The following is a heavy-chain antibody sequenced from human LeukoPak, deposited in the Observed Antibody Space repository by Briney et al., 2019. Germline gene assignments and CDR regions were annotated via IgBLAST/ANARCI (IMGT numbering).Heavy chain of an antibody. V-gene: IGHV3-30-3*01. CDR2: ISYDGSNK. Sequence: QTGESLRLSCAASGITVRTNYMSWVRQAPGKGLEWVAVISYDGSNKYYADSVKGRFTISRDNSKNTLYLQMNSLRAEDTAVYYCARGPLRGYSYGYFDYWGQGTLVTVSS. J-gene: IGHJ4*02. CDR1: GITVRTNY. CDR3: ARGPLRGYSYGYFDY. D-gene: IGHD5-18*01.